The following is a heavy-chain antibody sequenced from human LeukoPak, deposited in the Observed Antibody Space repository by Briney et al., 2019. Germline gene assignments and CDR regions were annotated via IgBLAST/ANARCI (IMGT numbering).Heavy chain of an antibody. CDR2: ISSSSSYI. Sequence: VKPGGSLRLSCVASGFTFSSYSMNWVRQAPGKGLEWVSSISSSSSYIYYADSVKGRFTISRDNAKNSLYLQMNSLRAEDTAVYYCRRLGSGAHDAFDIWGQGTMVTVSS. D-gene: IGHD3-10*01. CDR1: GFTFSSYS. V-gene: IGHV3-21*01. CDR3: RRLGSGAHDAFDI. J-gene: IGHJ3*02.